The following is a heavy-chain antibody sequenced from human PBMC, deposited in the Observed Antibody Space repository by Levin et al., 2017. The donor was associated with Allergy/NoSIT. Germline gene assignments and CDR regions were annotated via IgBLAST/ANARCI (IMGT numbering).Heavy chain of an antibody. CDR2: IYYDGGP. CDR1: GGSMSRYY. Sequence: SETLSLTCTVSGGSMSRYYWSWIRQAPGKGLEWIGYIYYDGGPKSNPSLKSRVTISVETPKNQFSLKMTSVTAADTAVYYGARVGMGLELAWLDPWGQGILVTVSS. J-gene: IGHJ5*02. V-gene: IGHV4-59*01. D-gene: IGHD1-26*01. CDR3: ARVGMGLELAWLDP.